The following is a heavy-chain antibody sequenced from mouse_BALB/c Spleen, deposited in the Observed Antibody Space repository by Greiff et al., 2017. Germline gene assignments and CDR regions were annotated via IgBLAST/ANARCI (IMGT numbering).Heavy chain of an antibody. J-gene: IGHJ4*01. Sequence: QVQLKQSGAELVRPGTSVKVSCKASGYAFTNYLIEWVKQRPGQGLEWIGVINPGSGGTNYNEKFKGKATLTADKSSSTAYMQLSSLTSDDSAVYFYARYGEVAMDYWGQGTSVTVSS. CDR3: ARYGEVAMDY. CDR2: INPGSGGT. V-gene: IGHV1-54*01. D-gene: IGHD1-1*01. CDR1: GYAFTNYL.